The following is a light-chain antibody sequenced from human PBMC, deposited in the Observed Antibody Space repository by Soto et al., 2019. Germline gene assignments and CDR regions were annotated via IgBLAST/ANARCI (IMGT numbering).Light chain of an antibody. J-gene: IGKJ1*01. CDR3: QQYGSSSRT. CDR1: QSVSSY. V-gene: IGKV3-20*01. Sequence: EIVLTQSPGTLSLSPGERATLSCRASQSVSSYLAWYQQKPDQAPRLLIYGASSRATGIPDRFSASGSGTDFTLTISRLEPEDFAVYYCQQYGSSSRTFGQGTKVEIK. CDR2: GAS.